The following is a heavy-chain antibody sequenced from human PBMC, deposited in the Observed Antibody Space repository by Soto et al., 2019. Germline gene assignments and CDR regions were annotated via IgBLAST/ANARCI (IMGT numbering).Heavy chain of an antibody. Sequence: SETLSLTCTVSGGSISSYYWSWIRQPPGKGLEWIGYIYYSGSTNYNPSLKSRVTISVDTSKNQFSLRLSSVTAADTAVYYCARTVVVAGVGYYYYMDVWGKGTTVTVSS. V-gene: IGHV4-59*08. CDR1: GGSISSYY. CDR3: ARTVVVAGVGYYYYMDV. D-gene: IGHD2-15*01. J-gene: IGHJ6*03. CDR2: IYYSGST.